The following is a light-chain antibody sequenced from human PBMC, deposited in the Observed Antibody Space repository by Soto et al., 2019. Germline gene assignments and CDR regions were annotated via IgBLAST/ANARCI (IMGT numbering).Light chain of an antibody. CDR3: QQYNSYSWT. V-gene: IGKV1-5*01. Sequence: DTRMTPSTSTLSASVVDRVTSTCLASQSVSMWLAWFQQKPGKAPRLLIYDASKLESGVPSRFSGSGSGTEFTLTISSLQPDDFATYSCQQYNSYSWTFGQGTKVDIK. CDR1: QSVSMW. CDR2: DAS. J-gene: IGKJ1*01.